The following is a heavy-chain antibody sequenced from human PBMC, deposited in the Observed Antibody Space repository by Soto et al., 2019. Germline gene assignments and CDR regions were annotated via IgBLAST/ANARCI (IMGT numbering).Heavy chain of an antibody. Sequence: GASVQVSCKASGGTFSSYAISWVRQAPGQGLEWMGGIIPIFGTANYAQKFQGRVTITADESTSTAYMELSSLGSEDTAVYYCARVPLPFIAAAGFYYYYYGMDVWGQGTTVNVSS. CDR3: ARVPLPFIAAAGFYYYYYGMDV. CDR2: IIPIFGTA. J-gene: IGHJ6*02. V-gene: IGHV1-69*13. CDR1: GGTFSSYA. D-gene: IGHD6-13*01.